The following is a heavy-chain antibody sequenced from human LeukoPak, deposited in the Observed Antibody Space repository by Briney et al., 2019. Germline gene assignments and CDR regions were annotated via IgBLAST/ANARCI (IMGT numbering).Heavy chain of an antibody. CDR1: GGSISSYY. V-gene: IGHV4-59*01. CDR3: ARDLGVMVRAFDI. CDR2: IYYSGST. J-gene: IGHJ3*02. D-gene: IGHD5-18*01. Sequence: PSETLSPTCTVSGGSISSYYWSWIRQPPGKRLEWIGYIYYSGSTSYNPSLKSRVTISVDTSKNQISLKLSSVTAADTAVYYCARDLGVMVRAFDIWGQGTMVTVSS.